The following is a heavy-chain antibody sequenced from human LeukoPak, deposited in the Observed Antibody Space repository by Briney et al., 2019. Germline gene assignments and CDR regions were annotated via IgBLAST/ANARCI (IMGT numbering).Heavy chain of an antibody. CDR1: GFTFTDYY. Sequence: GASVKVSCKTSGFTFTDYYIHWVRLAPGQGLEWMGYINPHSGVTSFPQRFRGRVTLTTDTSISAAYMDLSSLTSDDTAIYYCVREGNQVLTKNFDPWGQGALVTVSS. CDR3: VREGNQVLTKNFDP. J-gene: IGHJ5*02. V-gene: IGHV1-2*02. CDR2: INPHSGVT. D-gene: IGHD4-23*01.